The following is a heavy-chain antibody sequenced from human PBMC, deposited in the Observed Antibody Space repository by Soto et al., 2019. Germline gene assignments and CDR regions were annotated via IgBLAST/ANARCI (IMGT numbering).Heavy chain of an antibody. CDR2: IYYSGST. J-gene: IGHJ6*02. V-gene: IGHV4-39*01. CDR1: GGSISSSSYY. D-gene: IGHD2-15*01. CDR3: ATLGYCSGGSCISYYYYGMDV. Sequence: QLQLQESGPGLVKPSETLSLTCTVSGGSISSSSYYWGWIRQPPGKGLEWIGSIYYSGSTYYNPYLKSRVTISVDTSKNQFSLKLSSVTAADTAVYYCATLGYCSGGSCISYYYYGMDVWGQGTTVTVSS.